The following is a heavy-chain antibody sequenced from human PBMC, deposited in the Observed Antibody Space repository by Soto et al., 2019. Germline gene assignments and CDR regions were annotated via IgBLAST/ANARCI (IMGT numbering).Heavy chain of an antibody. J-gene: IGHJ4*02. CDR2: SNSNSGNS. V-gene: IGHV1-8*01. CDR3: AGKYSSSSLFDY. D-gene: IGHD6-6*01. Sequence: ASVKVSFKASGYTFTSYNINWVRQAPGQGLEWVAGSNSNSGNSDHAQKFQGRLPVTRDTSKNQVSLKLSSVTAADTAVYYCAGKYSSSSLFDYWGQGTLVTVSS. CDR1: GYTFTSYN.